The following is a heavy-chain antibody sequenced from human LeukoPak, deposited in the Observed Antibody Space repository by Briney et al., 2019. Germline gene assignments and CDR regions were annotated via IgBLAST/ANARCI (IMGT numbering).Heavy chain of an antibody. V-gene: IGHV3-53*01. CDR1: GFTVSSNY. D-gene: IGHD5-18*01. CDR3: ARLRGYSYGYLDY. CDR2: IYSGGST. Sequence: SGGSLRLSCAASGFTVSSNYMSWVRQAPGKGLEWVSVIYSGGSTYYADSVKGRFTISRDNSKNTLYLQMNSLRAEDTAVYYCARLRGYSYGYLDYWGLGTLVTVSS. J-gene: IGHJ4*02.